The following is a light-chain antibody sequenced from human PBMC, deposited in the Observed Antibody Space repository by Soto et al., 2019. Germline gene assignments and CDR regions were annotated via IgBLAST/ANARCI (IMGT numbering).Light chain of an antibody. Sequence: QSALTQPASVCGSPGQSITISCTGTGSDIGYFNYVSWYQQQPGKAPKLMIYEVDNRPSGVSIRFSGSKSGSTASLTISGLQAEDEADYYCKSYAVGSTYVFGTGTKVTVL. V-gene: IGLV2-14*01. CDR2: EVD. CDR3: KSYAVGSTYV. CDR1: GSDIGYFNY. J-gene: IGLJ1*01.